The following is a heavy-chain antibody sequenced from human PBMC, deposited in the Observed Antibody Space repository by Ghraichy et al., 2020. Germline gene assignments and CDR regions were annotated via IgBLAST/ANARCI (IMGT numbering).Heavy chain of an antibody. CDR2: IYHSGST. Sequence: GTLSLTCAVDGGSISSSNWWSWVRQPPGKGLEWIGEIYHSGSTNYNPSLKSRVTISVDKSKNQFSLKLSSVTAAETAVYYCARASGGGWYRDFDYWGQGTLVTV. CDR1: GGSISSSNW. CDR3: ARASGGGWYRDFDY. D-gene: IGHD2-15*01. V-gene: IGHV4-4*02. J-gene: IGHJ4*02.